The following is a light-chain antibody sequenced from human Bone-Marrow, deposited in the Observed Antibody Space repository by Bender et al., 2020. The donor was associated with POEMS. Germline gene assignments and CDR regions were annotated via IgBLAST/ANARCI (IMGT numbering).Light chain of an antibody. CDR1: DSNFGGNN. V-gene: IGLV1-44*01. CDR2: SNY. CDR3: CSYGGTYTWV. Sequence: QSVLTQPPSASGTPGQSVIISCSGTDSNFGGNNVNWYQHLPGTAPRLVVYSNYQRPSGVPARFSGSKSGNTASLTISGLQSDDDADYFCCSYGGTYTWVFGGGTRVTVL. J-gene: IGLJ3*02.